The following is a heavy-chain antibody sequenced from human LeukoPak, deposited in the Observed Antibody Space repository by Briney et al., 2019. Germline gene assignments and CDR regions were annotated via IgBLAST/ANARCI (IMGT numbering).Heavy chain of an antibody. CDR1: RFTFSSYA. D-gene: IGHD3-22*01. V-gene: IGHV3-23*01. J-gene: IGHJ4*02. Sequence: GGSLRLSCVASRFTFSSYAMSWVRQAPGKGLEWVSGISGSGGSTYYADSVKGRFTISRDNSKNTVYLQMNSLRDEDTAVYYCAKGTGSGSYSADYWGQGTLVTVSS. CDR3: AKGTGSGSYSADY. CDR2: ISGSGGST.